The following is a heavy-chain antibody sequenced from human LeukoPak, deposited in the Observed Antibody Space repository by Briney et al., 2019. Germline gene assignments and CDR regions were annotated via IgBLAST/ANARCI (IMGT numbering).Heavy chain of an antibody. CDR1: GGTFSSYA. CDR2: IIPIFGTA. CDR3: ASEYYYDSSGYGPLFDY. V-gene: IGHV1-69*05. J-gene: IGHJ4*02. D-gene: IGHD3-22*01. Sequence: SVKVSCKASGGTFSSYAISWVRQAPGQGLEWMGGIIPIFGTANYAQKFQGRVTITTDESTSTAYMELSGLRSEDTAVYYCASEYYYDSSGYGPLFDYWGQGTLVTVSS.